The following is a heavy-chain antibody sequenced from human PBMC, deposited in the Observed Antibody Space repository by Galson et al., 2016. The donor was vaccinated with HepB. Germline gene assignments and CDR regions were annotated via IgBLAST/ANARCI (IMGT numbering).Heavy chain of an antibody. CDR2: ISGTGGST. Sequence: SLRLSCAASGFTFSDYALSWVRQAPGKGLEWVSSISGTGGSTYYADSVKGRFTISRDNSKNTPYLQMNSLGAEDTAVFYCAISYRFWRGYYPPQPFDIWGQGTMVTVSS. CDR1: GFTFSDYA. J-gene: IGHJ3*02. V-gene: IGHV3-23*01. D-gene: IGHD3-3*01. CDR3: AISYRFWRGYYPPQPFDI.